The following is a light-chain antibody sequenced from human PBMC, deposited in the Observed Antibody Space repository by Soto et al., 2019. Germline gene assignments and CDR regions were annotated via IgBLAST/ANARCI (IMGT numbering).Light chain of an antibody. V-gene: IGLV2-23*02. CDR2: EVS. J-gene: IGLJ1*01. CDR3: SSYEGSTTLV. CDR1: SSDVGSYNL. Sequence: QSALTQPASVSGSPGQSITISCTGTSSDVGSYNLVSWYQHHPGKAPKLMIYEVSKRPSGVSNRFSGSKSGNTASLTISGLQADDEADYYSSSYEGSTTLVFGTGNIVTV.